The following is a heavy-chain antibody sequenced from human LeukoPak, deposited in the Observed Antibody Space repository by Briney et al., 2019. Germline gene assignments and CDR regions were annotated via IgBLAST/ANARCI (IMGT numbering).Heavy chain of an antibody. J-gene: IGHJ4*02. CDR1: GGSFSGYY. CDR2: INHSGST. V-gene: IGHV4-34*01. Sequence: SETLSLTCAVYGGSFSGYYWSWIRQPPGKGLEWIGEINHSGSTNYNPSLKSRVTMSVDTSKNQFSLKLSSVTAADTAVYYCARRDSSGWYGTLDYWGQGTLVTVSS. D-gene: IGHD6-19*01. CDR3: ARRDSSGWYGTLDY.